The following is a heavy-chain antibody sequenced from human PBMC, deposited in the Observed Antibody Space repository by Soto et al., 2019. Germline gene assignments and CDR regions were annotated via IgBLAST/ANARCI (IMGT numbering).Heavy chain of an antibody. J-gene: IGHJ5*02. CDR3: AREVNGIAALDP. D-gene: IGHD6-6*01. Sequence: PSETLSLTCAVSGGSISSGGYSWSWIRQPPGKGLEWIGYIYHSGSTYYNPSLKSRVTISVDRSKNQFSLKPSSVTAADTAVYYCAREVNGIAALDPWGQGTLVTVSS. CDR2: IYHSGST. CDR1: GGSISSGGYS. V-gene: IGHV4-30-2*01.